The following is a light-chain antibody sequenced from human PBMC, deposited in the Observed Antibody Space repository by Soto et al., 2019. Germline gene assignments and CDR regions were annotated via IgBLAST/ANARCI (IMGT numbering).Light chain of an antibody. J-gene: IGLJ1*01. CDR2: DVS. CDR3: SSYTSSSLDV. V-gene: IGLV2-14*01. Sequence: QSVLTQPASVSGSPGQSIAISCTGTSSDVGYSNYVSWYQQLPGKAPKLMIYDVSDRPSGVSNRFSGSKSGSTASLTISGLQAEDEAHYYCSSYTSSSLDVFGTGTKLTVL. CDR1: SSDVGYSNY.